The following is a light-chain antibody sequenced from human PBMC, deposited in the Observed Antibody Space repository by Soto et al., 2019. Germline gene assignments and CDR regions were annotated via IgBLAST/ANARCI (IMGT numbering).Light chain of an antibody. Sequence: DIVMTQSPDSLAVSLGERATINCKSSQSVLYSSNNQNYLGWYQQKPGQSPKLLIYWASTRESGVPDRFSGSGSGTDFTLTISSLQAEDVAVYYCQQYYTAPQTFGQGTKLEIK. J-gene: IGKJ2*01. CDR1: QSVLYSSNNQNY. CDR2: WAS. V-gene: IGKV4-1*01. CDR3: QQYYTAPQT.